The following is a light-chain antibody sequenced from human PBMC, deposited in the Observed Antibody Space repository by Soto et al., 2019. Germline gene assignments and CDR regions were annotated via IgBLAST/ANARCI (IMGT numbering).Light chain of an antibody. CDR3: QQSSTWPLT. V-gene: IGKV3-11*01. CDR1: QSVYSY. CDR2: EVS. Sequence: EIVLTQSPATLSLSPGERATLSCRSSQSVYSYLAWYQQKPGQVPRLLIYEVSNRATGIPVRFSGSGSGTDFTLTISSLEPEDFAVYYCQQSSTWPLTFGGGTNVELK. J-gene: IGKJ4*01.